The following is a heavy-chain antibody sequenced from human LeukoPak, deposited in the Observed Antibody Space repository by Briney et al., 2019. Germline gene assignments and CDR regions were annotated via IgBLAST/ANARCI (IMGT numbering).Heavy chain of an antibody. J-gene: IGHJ4*02. CDR3: AKGDLIVLRPYWDY. D-gene: IGHD2-8*01. CDR2: ISWNSGSI. V-gene: IGHV3-9*01. CDR1: GFIFDDYA. Sequence: GGSLRLSCAASGFIFDDYAIHWVRQALGSGLEWVSAISWNSGSIGYADSVKGRFTISRDNAENSVHLLMNSLRAEDTAVYYCAKGDLIVLRPYWDYWGQGTLVTVSS.